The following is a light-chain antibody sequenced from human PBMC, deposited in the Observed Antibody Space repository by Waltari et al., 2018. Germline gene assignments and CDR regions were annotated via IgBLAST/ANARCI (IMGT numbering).Light chain of an antibody. J-gene: IGLJ3*02. CDR3: YSYAGAYTFV. V-gene: IGLV2-11*01. CDR1: INDVGVEDY. Sequence: QSALTQPHSVSASPGQSVTIPCSGSINDVGVEDYVSWYQQLPGKAPKLILYDVVKRPSGVPSRFSGAKYGTTASLTISGLQTDDEATYYCYSYAGAYTFVFGGGTKLTVL. CDR2: DVV.